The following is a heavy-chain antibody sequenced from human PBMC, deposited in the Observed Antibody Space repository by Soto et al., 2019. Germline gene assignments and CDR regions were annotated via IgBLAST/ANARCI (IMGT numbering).Heavy chain of an antibody. Sequence: GSLRLSCAASGFTFSSYSMNWVRQAPGKGLEWVSYISSSSSTIYYADSVKGRFTISRDNAKNSLYLQMNSLRDEDTAVYYCARAYNWNVYYYYGMDVCGQGTTVTVSS. CDR2: ISSSSSTI. CDR1: GFTFSSYS. V-gene: IGHV3-48*02. D-gene: IGHD1-1*01. J-gene: IGHJ6*02. CDR3: ARAYNWNVYYYYGMDV.